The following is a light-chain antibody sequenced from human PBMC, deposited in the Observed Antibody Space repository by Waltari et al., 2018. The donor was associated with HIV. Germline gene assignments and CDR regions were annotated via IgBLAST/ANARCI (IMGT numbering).Light chain of an antibody. Sequence: QSALPQPRSVSGSPGQSVTLSCSGTSSDVGGYKYVSWYQQPPGKAPKLLIYDVNKRPSGVSDRFSGSKSGNTASLTISGLQVEDEADYYCCSYAGSYTYVVLGGGTKLTVL. CDR1: SSDVGGYKY. J-gene: IGLJ2*01. CDR2: DVN. V-gene: IGLV2-11*01. CDR3: CSYAGSYTYVV.